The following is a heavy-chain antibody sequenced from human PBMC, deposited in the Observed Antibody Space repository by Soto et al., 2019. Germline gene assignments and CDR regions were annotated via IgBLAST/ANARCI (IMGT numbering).Heavy chain of an antibody. CDR2: ISAYNGNT. CDR3: ARDRELVWLVGATTFDY. CDR1: GYTFTSYS. J-gene: IGHJ4*02. V-gene: IGHV1-18*01. Sequence: QVQLVQSGAEVKKPGASVKVSCKASGYTFTSYSISWVRQAPGQGLEWMGWISAYNGNTNYAQKLQGRVTMTTDTSTSTAYMELRSLRSDDTAVYYCARDRELVWLVGATTFDYWGQGTLVTVSS. D-gene: IGHD1-26*01.